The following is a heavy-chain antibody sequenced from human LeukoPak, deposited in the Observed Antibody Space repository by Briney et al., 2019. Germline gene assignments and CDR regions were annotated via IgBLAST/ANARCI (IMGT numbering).Heavy chain of an antibody. Sequence: ASMKVSCKASGGTFSSYAISWVRQAPGRGLEWMGRIIPIFGTANYAQKFQGRVTITTDESTSTAYMELSSLRSEDTAVYYCASGPHYYGACYWGQGTLVTVSS. D-gene: IGHD3-10*01. V-gene: IGHV1-69*05. CDR2: IIPIFGTA. J-gene: IGHJ4*02. CDR1: GGTFSSYA. CDR3: ASGPHYYGACY.